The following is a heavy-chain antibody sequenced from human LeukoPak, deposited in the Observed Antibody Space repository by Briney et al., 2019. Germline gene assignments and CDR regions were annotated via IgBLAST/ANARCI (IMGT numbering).Heavy chain of an antibody. J-gene: IGHJ4*02. D-gene: IGHD2-8*01. CDR3: ARGRMLAQDY. CDR2: ISDTGGTT. V-gene: IGHV3-48*03. CDR1: GFTFSSYE. Sequence: PGGSLRLSCAASGFTFSSYEMNWVRQAPGKGLEWVSHISDTGGTTYYAGSVEGRFTMSRDNAKNSLYLQMNSLRAEDTAVYYCARGRMLAQDYWGQGTLVTVSS.